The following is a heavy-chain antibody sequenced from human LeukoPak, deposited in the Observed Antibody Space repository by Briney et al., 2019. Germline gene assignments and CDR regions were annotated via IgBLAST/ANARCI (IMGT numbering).Heavy chain of an antibody. CDR1: GGTFSSYA. CDR3: ARVDGSGSYPNY. D-gene: IGHD3-10*01. Sequence: GASVKVSCKASGGTFSSYAISWVRQAPGQGLEWMGGIIPIFGTANYAQKFQGRVTITADESTSTAYMELSSLRSEDTAVYYCARVDGSGSYPNYWGQGTLVTVSS. V-gene: IGHV1-69*13. J-gene: IGHJ4*02. CDR2: IIPIFGTA.